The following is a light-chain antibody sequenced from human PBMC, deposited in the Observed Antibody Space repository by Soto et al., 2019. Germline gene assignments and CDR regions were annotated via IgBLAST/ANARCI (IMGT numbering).Light chain of an antibody. CDR3: QQYGSSPLT. V-gene: IGKV3-20*01. CDR1: QSFRSSY. Sequence: EIVLTQSPGTLSLSPGERATLSCRASQSFRSSYLAWYQQKPGQAPRLLIYGASSRATGIPDRCSGSGSGTDFTLTISRLEPEDFAVYYCQQYGSSPLTFGGGTKVEIK. CDR2: GAS. J-gene: IGKJ4*01.